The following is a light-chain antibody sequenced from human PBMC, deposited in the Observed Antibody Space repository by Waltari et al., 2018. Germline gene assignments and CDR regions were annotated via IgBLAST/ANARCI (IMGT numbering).Light chain of an antibody. CDR1: RSNIGSNY. Sequence: QSVLTQPPSASGPPGQRVTIPCPGSRSNIGSNYVYWYQQLPGTAPKNLIYRNNQGPSGGPDRFSGSTSGTSAALAISGLRSEDEADYYCAAWDDSLSGRVFGGGTKLTVL. J-gene: IGLJ3*02. V-gene: IGLV1-47*01. CDR2: RNN. CDR3: AAWDDSLSGRV.